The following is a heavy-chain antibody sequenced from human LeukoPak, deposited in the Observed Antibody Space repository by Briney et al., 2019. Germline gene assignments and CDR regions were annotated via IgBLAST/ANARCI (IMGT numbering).Heavy chain of an antibody. CDR1: GFTFSSYG. CDR3: ARTPRDSSLYYFDY. J-gene: IGHJ4*02. V-gene: IGHV3-33*01. D-gene: IGHD3-22*01. CDR2: IWYDGSNK. Sequence: PGRSLRLSCAASGFTFSSYGMHWVRQAPGKGLEWVAVIWYDGSNKYYADSVKGRFTISRDNSKNTLYLQMNSLRAEDTAVYYCARTPRDSSLYYFDYWGQGTLVTVSS.